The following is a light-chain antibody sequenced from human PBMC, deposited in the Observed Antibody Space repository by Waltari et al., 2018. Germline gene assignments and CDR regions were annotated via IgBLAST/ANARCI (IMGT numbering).Light chain of an antibody. V-gene: IGKV3-11*01. CDR3: QQRSNWPPIT. CDR1: RSVSSY. J-gene: IGKJ5*01. CDR2: DAS. Sequence: EVVLTQSPATLSLSPGERATLPCRASRSVSSYLAWYQQKPGQAPRLLIYDASNGATGIPARFSGSGSGTDFTLTISTLEPEEFAVYYCQQRSNWPPITFGQGTRLEIK.